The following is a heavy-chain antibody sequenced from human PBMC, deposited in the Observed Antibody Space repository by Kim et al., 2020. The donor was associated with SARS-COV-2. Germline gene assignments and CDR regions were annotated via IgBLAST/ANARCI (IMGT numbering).Heavy chain of an antibody. CDR3: AKDAMGVAVAGPFDY. CDR2: ISGSGANT. J-gene: IGHJ4*02. V-gene: IGHV3-23*01. Sequence: GGSLRLSCAASGFTLNSYAMNWVRQAPGKGLEWVSGISGSGANTYYADSVKGRFTISRDDSKNTMYLQMNSLRAEDTALYYCAKDAMGVAVAGPFDYWGQGTLVTVSS. D-gene: IGHD6-19*01. CDR1: GFTLNSYA.